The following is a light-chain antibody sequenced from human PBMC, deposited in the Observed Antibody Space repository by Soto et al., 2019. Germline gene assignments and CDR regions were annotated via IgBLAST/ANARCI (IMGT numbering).Light chain of an antibody. CDR3: SSYTSTSTPLVV. CDR2: DVS. V-gene: IGLV2-14*01. Sequence: QSALTQPASVSGSPGQSITISCTGTSSDVGGYNYVSWYQQHPGKAPKLMIYDVSNRPSGVSNRFSGSKSGNTASLTISGLQAEDEADYDCSSYTSTSTPLVVFGGGTKLTVL. J-gene: IGLJ2*01. CDR1: SSDVGGYNY.